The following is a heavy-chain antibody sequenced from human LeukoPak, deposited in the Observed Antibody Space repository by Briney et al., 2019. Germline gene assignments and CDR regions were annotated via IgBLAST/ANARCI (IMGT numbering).Heavy chain of an antibody. Sequence: GGSLRLSCAASGFTFSSYWMSWVRQAPGKGLEWVANIKQDGSEKYYVDSVKGRFTISRDNAKNSLYLQMNSLRAEDTAVYYCARNGGYSYGYPIYYYYYYMDVWGKGTTVTVSS. D-gene: IGHD5-18*01. CDR3: ARNGGYSYGYPIYYYYYYMDV. CDR1: GFTFSSYW. V-gene: IGHV3-7*01. J-gene: IGHJ6*03. CDR2: IKQDGSEK.